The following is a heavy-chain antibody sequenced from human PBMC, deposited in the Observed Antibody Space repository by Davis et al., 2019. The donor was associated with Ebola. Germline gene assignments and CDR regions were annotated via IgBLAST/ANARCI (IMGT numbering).Heavy chain of an antibody. D-gene: IGHD3-16*01. CDR3: ARGRGMITFGGVLRFDY. Sequence: SETLSLTCTVSGGSISSGDYYWSWIRQPPGKGLEWIGYIYYSGSTYYNPSLKSRVTISVDTSKNQFSLKLSSVTAADTAVYYCARGRGMITFGGVLRFDYWGQGTLVTVSS. V-gene: IGHV4-30-4*01. CDR2: IYYSGST. CDR1: GGSISSGDYY. J-gene: IGHJ4*02.